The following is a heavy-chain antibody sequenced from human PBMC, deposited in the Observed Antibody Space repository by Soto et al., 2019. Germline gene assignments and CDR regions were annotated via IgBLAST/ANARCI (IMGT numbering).Heavy chain of an antibody. D-gene: IGHD6-13*01. CDR3: ARVFSDSSSFFDP. CDR1: GDAISIGVDY. CDR2: FYYGGST. J-gene: IGHJ5*02. V-gene: IGHV4-31*03. Sequence: SETLSLTCTVSGDAISIGVDYGSWIRQHPGKGVDWIGYFYYGGSTYYNASLKSRVTISVDTSKNKFSLKLSSVTAADASVYYCARVFSDSSSFFDPWGQGTLVTVSS.